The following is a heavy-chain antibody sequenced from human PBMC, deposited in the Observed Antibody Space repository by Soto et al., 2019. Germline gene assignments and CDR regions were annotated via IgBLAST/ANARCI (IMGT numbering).Heavy chain of an antibody. Sequence: GGSLRLSCAASGFTFSSYWMSWVRQAPGKGLEWVANIKQDGSEKYYVDSVKGRFTISRDNAKNSLYLQMNSLRAEDTAVYYCAPNFQQQENWFDPWGQGTLVTVSS. D-gene: IGHD6-13*01. CDR1: GFTFSSYW. CDR3: APNFQQQENWFDP. J-gene: IGHJ5*02. CDR2: IKQDGSEK. V-gene: IGHV3-7*01.